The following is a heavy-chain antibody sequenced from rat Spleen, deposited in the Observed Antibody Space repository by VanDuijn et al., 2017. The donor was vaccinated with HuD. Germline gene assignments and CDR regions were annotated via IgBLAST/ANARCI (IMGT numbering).Heavy chain of an antibody. CDR3: ARHDYGGSLFDY. J-gene: IGHJ4*01. CDR2: ITNTGGST. CDR1: GFTFNNYW. V-gene: IGHV5-31*01. D-gene: IGHD1-11*01. Sequence: EVQLVESGGGLVQPGRSLKLSCVASGFTFNNYWMTWIRQAPGKGLEWVASITNTGGSTYYPDSVKGRFTISRDNAKSTLYLQMDSLRSEDTDGYYCARHDYGGSLFDYWGQGASVTVSS.